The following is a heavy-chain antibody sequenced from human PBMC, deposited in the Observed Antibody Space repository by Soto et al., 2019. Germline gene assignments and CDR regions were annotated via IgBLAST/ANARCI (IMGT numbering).Heavy chain of an antibody. CDR1: GYSFSEST. V-gene: IGHV3-64D*06. Sequence: GGSLRLSCSASGYSFSESTIYWVRQVPGKGLEAISAVSTSGRSTYYADSVKDRFTISRDNSKNTLFLQMGSLRPEDTAIYYCVKQAHGLDGVAFDYWGQGTQVTVSA. CDR2: VSTSGRST. D-gene: IGHD2-15*01. CDR3: VKQAHGLDGVAFDY. J-gene: IGHJ4*02.